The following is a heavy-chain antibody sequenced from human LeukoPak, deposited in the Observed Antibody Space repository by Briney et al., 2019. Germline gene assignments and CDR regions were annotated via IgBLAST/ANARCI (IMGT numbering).Heavy chain of an antibody. V-gene: IGHV1-18*04. CDR3: ARDKGDTYYGSGPVDY. J-gene: IGHJ4*02. CDR2: ISAYNGNT. Sequence: ASVKVSCKASGYTFSAYYIHWVRQAPGQGLEWMGWISAYNGNTNYAQKLQGRVIMTTDTSTSTAYMELRSLKSDDTAVYYCARDKGDTYYGSGPVDYWGQGTLVTVSS. D-gene: IGHD3-10*01. CDR1: GYTFSAYY.